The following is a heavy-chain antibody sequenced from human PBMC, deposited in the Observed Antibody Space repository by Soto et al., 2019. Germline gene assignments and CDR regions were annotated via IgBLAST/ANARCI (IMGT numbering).Heavy chain of an antibody. CDR2: INSDGSST. CDR3: AREGRGVVVPGGMDV. J-gene: IGHJ6*02. D-gene: IGHD2-2*01. CDR1: GFIFSSYW. Sequence: EVQLVESGGGLVQPGGSLRLSCAASGFIFSSYWMHWVRQAPGKGLVWVSRINSDGSSTSYADSVKGRFTISRDNAKNTLYLQMNSLRAEDTAVYYCAREGRGVVVPGGMDVWGQGTTVIVSS. V-gene: IGHV3-74*01.